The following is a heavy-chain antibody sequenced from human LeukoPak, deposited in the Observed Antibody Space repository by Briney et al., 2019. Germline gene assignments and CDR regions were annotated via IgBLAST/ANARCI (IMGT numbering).Heavy chain of an antibody. CDR2: IYHSGST. D-gene: IGHD3-22*01. CDR3: ATLRALSITMIVVVITTYYFDY. Sequence: PSETLSLTCAVSGYSISSDYYWGWIRQPPGKGLEWIGSIYHSGSTYYNPSLKSRVTISVDTSKSQFSLNLTSVTAADTAVYYCATLRALSITMIVVVITTYYFDYWGQGTLVTVSS. V-gene: IGHV4-38-2*01. CDR1: GYSISSDYY. J-gene: IGHJ4*02.